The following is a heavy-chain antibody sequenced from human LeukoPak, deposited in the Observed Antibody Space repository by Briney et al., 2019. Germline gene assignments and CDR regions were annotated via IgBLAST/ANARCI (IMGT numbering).Heavy chain of an antibody. CDR1: GFTFSNNW. CDR2: INSDGRTT. J-gene: IGHJ4*02. CDR3: AMIKEV. D-gene: IGHD3-22*01. V-gene: IGHV3-74*01. Sequence: PGGSLRLSCAASGFTFSNNWMHSVRQAPGKGLVWVSRINSDGRTTTYADSVKGRFTISRDNAKNTLYVQMNSLRAADTAVYYCAMIKEVCGRGTLVTVSS.